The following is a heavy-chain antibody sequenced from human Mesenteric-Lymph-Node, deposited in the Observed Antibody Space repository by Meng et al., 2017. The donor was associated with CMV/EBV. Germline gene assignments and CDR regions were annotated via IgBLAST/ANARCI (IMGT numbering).Heavy chain of an antibody. CDR1: GGSFSGYY. V-gene: IGHV4-34*01. CDR2: INHSGST. D-gene: IGHD5-18*01. CDR3: ARGPGDTAMNY. Sequence: LTCAVYGGSFSGYYWSWIRQPTGKGLEWIGEINHSGSTNYNPSLKSRVTISVDTSKNQFSLKLSSVTAADTAVYYCARGPGDTAMNYWGQGTLVTVSS. J-gene: IGHJ4*02.